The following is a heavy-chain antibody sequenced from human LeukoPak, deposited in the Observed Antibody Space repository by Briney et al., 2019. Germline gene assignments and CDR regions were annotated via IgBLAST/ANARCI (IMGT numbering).Heavy chain of an antibody. CDR2: ITWNSGIM. CDR3: AKAGLYKRGYSYGLGYYFDY. Sequence: GGSLRLSCAASGFTFDDYAIHWVRLAPGKGLEWVSGITWNSGIMGYADSVRGRFTISRDNAKNSLYLQMNSLRAEDTALYYCAKAGLYKRGYSYGLGYYFDYWGLGTLVTVSS. D-gene: IGHD5-18*01. V-gene: IGHV3-9*01. CDR1: GFTFDDYA. J-gene: IGHJ4*02.